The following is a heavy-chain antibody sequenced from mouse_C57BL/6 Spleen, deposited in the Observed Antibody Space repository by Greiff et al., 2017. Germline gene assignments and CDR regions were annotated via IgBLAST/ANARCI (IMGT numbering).Heavy chain of an antibody. CDR1: GYTFTSYW. Sequence: QVQLQQPGAELVKPGASVKLSCKASGYTFTSYWMQWVKQRPGPGLEWIGEIDPSDSYTNYNQKFKGKATLTVDTSSSTAYMQLSSLTSEDSAVYYCARSRLRYGFAYWGQGTLVTVSA. CDR2: IDPSDSYT. D-gene: IGHD1-1*01. J-gene: IGHJ3*01. CDR3: ARSRLRYGFAY. V-gene: IGHV1-50*01.